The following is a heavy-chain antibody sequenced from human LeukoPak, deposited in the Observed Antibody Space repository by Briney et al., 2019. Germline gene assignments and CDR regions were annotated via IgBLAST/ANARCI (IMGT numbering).Heavy chain of an antibody. V-gene: IGHV4-34*01. J-gene: IGHJ4*02. D-gene: IGHD3-22*01. CDR2: ITHSEST. CDR3: ARGPPQTYFHGNGYYYFDY. CDR1: GGSFSGYF. Sequence: SETLSLTCAVYGGSFSGYFWTWIRQPPGKGLEWIGEITHSESTNYNPSLKSRVIISTDTSNNQFSLKLSSVTAADTAVYYCARGPPQTYFHGNGYYYFDYWGQGTLVTVSS.